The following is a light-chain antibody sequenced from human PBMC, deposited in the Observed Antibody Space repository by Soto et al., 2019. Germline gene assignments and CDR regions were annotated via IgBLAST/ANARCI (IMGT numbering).Light chain of an antibody. V-gene: IGLV2-14*01. J-gene: IGLJ1*01. CDR2: DVS. CDR3: SSYTSSSTYV. Sequence: YGLALHLSVSGSPGQSITISCTGTSSDVGGYNYVSWYQQHPGKAPKLMIYDVSNRPSGVSNRFSGSKSGNTASPTISGLQAEDEADYYCSSYTSSSTYVFGTGTKVTVL. CDR1: SSDVGGYNY.